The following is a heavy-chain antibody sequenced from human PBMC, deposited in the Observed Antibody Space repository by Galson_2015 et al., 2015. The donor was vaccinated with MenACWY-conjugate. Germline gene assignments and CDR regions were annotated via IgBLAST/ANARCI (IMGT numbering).Heavy chain of an antibody. CDR3: ARGRLESSGYYYAPDS. CDR2: VNHSGNT. V-gene: IGHV4-34*01. J-gene: IGHJ5*01. CDR1: GGSFSNYY. Sequence: SETLSLTCAVYGGSFSNYYWTWIRQSPGKGLEWIGEVNHSGNTNYNPNLKRRVTMSADPSKNHFSLKMNYVTAADTAIYYCARGRLESSGYYYAPDSWGQGTLVTVSS. D-gene: IGHD3-22*01.